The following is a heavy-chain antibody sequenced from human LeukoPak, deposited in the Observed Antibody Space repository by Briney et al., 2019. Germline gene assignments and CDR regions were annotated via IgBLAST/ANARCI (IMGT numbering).Heavy chain of an antibody. D-gene: IGHD1-7*01. Sequence: GGSLRLSCAASGFTFDDYGMSWVRQAPGKGLEWVSGIDWNGGSTGYADSVKGRFTISRDNAKNSLYLQMNSLRAEDTALYYCARGGYNWNYEDYWGQGTLVTVSS. J-gene: IGHJ4*02. V-gene: IGHV3-20*04. CDR3: ARGGYNWNYEDY. CDR2: IDWNGGST. CDR1: GFTFDDYG.